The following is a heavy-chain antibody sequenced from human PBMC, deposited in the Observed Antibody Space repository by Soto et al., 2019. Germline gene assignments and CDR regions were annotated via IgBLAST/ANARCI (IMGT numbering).Heavy chain of an antibody. J-gene: IGHJ6*02. D-gene: IGHD2-15*01. CDR3: ARWDGDIVVPLYYGMDV. CDR1: GGSFSGYY. V-gene: IGHV4-34*01. Sequence: KTSETLSLTCAVYGGSFSGYYWSWIRQPPGKGLEWIGEINHSGSTNYNPSLKSRVTISVDTSKNQFSLKLSSVTAADTAVYYCARWDGDIVVPLYYGMDVWGQGTTVTVSS. CDR2: INHSGST.